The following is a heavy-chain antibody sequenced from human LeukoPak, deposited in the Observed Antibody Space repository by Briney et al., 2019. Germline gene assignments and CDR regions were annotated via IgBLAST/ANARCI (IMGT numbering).Heavy chain of an antibody. V-gene: IGHV3-74*01. J-gene: IGHJ4*02. CDR2: INSDGSST. D-gene: IGHD3-3*01. Sequence: PGGSLRLSCAASGFTFSSYWMHWVRQAPGKGLVWVSRINSDGSSTSYADSVKGRFTISRDNAKNTLYLQMNSLRAEDTAVYYCARSAQKYYDFWSGYYTGYFDYWDQGTLVTVSS. CDR3: ARSAQKYYDFWSGYYTGYFDY. CDR1: GFTFSSYW.